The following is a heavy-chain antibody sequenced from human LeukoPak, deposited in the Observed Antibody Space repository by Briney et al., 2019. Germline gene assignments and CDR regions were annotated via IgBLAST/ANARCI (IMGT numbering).Heavy chain of an antibody. J-gene: IGHJ5*02. V-gene: IGHV1-69*04. CDR2: IIPILGIA. Sequence: SVKVSCKASGGTFSSYAIRWVRQAPGQGLEWMGRIIPILGIANYAQKFQGRVTITADKSTSTAYMELSSLRSEDTAVYYCARAGDKWFGPNWFDPWGQGTLVTVSS. D-gene: IGHD3-10*01. CDR3: ARAGDKWFGPNWFDP. CDR1: GGTFSSYA.